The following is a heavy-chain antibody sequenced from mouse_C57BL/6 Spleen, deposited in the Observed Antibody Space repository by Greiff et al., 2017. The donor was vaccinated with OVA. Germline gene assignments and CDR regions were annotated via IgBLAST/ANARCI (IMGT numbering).Heavy chain of an antibody. D-gene: IGHD2-4*01. CDR1: GFSLTSYG. J-gene: IGHJ3*01. V-gene: IGHV2-2*01. CDR3: ARTRYDYDGGFAY. CDR2: IWSGGST. Sequence: QVQLKESGPGLVQPSPSLSITCTASGFSLTSYGVHWVRQSPGKGLEWLGVIWSGGSTDYNAAFISRLSISKDNSKSQVFFKMNSLQADDTAIYYCARTRYDYDGGFAYWGQGTLVTVSA.